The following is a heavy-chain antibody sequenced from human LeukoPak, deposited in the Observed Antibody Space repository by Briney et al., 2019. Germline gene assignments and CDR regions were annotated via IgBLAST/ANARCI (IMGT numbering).Heavy chain of an antibody. CDR1: GYTFTSYG. Sequence: ASVKVSCKASGYTFTSYGISWVRQAPGQGLEWMGWISAYNGNTNYAQKLQGRVTITADESTSTAYMELSSLRSEDTAVYYCARGGKATQEIFNPDYWGQGTLVTVSS. J-gene: IGHJ4*02. V-gene: IGHV1-18*01. CDR3: ARGGKATQEIFNPDY. CDR2: ISAYNGNT. D-gene: IGHD3-16*01.